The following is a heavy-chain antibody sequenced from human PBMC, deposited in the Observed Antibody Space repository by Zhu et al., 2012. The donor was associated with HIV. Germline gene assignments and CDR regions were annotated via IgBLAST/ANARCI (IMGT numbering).Heavy chain of an antibody. CDR2: MFHGGST. V-gene: IGHV4-38-2*02. J-gene: IGHJ4*02. Sequence: QVQLQESGPGLVKPSETLSLTCTVSGYSISSGHYWGWIRQPPGEGLEWIGNMFHGGSTYYNPSLKSRVIISGDTSKNQFSLKLSSVTAADTAVYYCARAVSKSGWFGNFDYWGQGTPVTVSS. D-gene: IGHD6-19*01. CDR1: GYSISSGHY. CDR3: ARAVSKSGWFGNFDY.